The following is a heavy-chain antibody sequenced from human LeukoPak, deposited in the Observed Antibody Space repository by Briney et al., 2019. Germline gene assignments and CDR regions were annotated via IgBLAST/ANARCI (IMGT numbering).Heavy chain of an antibody. CDR1: GGSISGSSYY. J-gene: IGHJ4*02. CDR2: LYYSGST. CDR3: ARVPTVTFFDY. V-gene: IGHV4-39*01. D-gene: IGHD4-17*01. Sequence: SETLSLTCTVSGGSISGSSYYWGWIRQPPGKGLEWIGSLYYSGSTYYNPSLKSRATISVDTSKNQFSLKLSSVTAADTAVYYCARVPTVTFFDYWGQGTLVTVSS.